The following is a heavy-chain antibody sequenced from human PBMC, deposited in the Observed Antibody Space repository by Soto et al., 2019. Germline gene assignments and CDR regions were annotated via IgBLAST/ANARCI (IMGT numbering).Heavy chain of an antibody. J-gene: IGHJ5*02. CDR2: IYHSGST. CDR3: ARVPRP. V-gene: IGHV4-30-2*01. Sequence: QLQLQESGSGLVKPSQTLSLTCAVSGGSISSGGYSWSWIRQPPGKGLEWIGYIYHSGSTCYTPSLKSRVTRSVDRSKNQSALKLSAVAAADTAVYYCARVPRPWSQGPLVTVSS. CDR1: GGSISSGGYS.